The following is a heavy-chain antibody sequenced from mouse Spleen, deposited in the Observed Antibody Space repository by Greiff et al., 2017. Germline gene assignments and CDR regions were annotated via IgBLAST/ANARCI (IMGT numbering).Heavy chain of an antibody. Sequence: EVQLVESGGGLVKLGGSLKLSCAASGFTFSSYAMSWVRQTPEKRLEWVATISSGGGNTYYPDSVKGRFTISRDNAKNTLYLQMSSLKSEDTAMYYCARHPGYYDWYFDVWGAGTTVTVSS. CDR1: GFTFSSYA. D-gene: IGHD2-3*01. V-gene: IGHV5-9-3*01. CDR3: ARHPGYYDWYFDV. J-gene: IGHJ1*01. CDR2: ISSGGGNT.